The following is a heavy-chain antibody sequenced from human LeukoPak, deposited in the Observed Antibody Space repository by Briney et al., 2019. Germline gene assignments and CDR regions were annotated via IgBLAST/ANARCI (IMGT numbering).Heavy chain of an antibody. Sequence: PSETLSLTCSVSGGSINSGYWSWIRQPPGEGLEWIGLLYPSASTNYNPSLKSRVTISVDTSRTQFSLKLSSMTAADTAVYYCAGGHYPLEYWGQGTLVTVSS. V-gene: IGHV4-59*01. CDR1: GGSINSGY. CDR3: AGGHYPLEY. CDR2: LYPSAST. D-gene: IGHD1-26*01. J-gene: IGHJ4*02.